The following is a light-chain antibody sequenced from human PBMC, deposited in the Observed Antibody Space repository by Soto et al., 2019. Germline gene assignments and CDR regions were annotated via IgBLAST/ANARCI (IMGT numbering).Light chain of an antibody. CDR3: QQYGSSPLT. V-gene: IGKV3-20*01. Sequence: EIVLTQSPGTLSLSPGERATLSCRAGQSVSSNYLARYQQKPGQAPRLLIYGASSRATGIPDRFSGSGSGTDFTLIISRLEPEDFAVYYCQQYGSSPLTFGQGTKVEIK. CDR1: QSVSSNY. J-gene: IGKJ1*01. CDR2: GAS.